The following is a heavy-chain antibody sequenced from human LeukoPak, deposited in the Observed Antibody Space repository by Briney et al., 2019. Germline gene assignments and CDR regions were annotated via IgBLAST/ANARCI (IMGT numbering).Heavy chain of an antibody. J-gene: IGHJ4*02. D-gene: IGHD1-1*01. CDR1: GGTFSSYA. Sequence: SVKVSCKASGGTFSSYAISWVRQAPGQGLEWMGGIIPIFGTANYAQKFQGRVTITADESTSTAYMELSSLRSDDTAVYYCARQIKVKRATTGGGAYWGQGALVTVSS. CDR2: IIPIFGTA. CDR3: ARQIKVKRATTGGGAY. V-gene: IGHV1-69*13.